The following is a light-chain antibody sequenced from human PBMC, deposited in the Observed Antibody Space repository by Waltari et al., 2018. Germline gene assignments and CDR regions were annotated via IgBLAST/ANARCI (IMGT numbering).Light chain of an antibody. Sequence: QSALTQPASVSGSPGQSLTISCPGTSNDVGGYGSVSWYQQYPGRAPKLIIYEVSYRPSGISTRFSGSKSGNTASLTISGLQADDEADYYCSSHTSTVPHVFGTGTRVTV. CDR3: SSHTSTVPHV. CDR1: SNDVGGYGS. CDR2: EVS. J-gene: IGLJ1*01. V-gene: IGLV2-14*01.